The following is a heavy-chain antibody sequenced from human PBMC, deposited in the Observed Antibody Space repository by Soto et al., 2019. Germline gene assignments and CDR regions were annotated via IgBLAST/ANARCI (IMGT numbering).Heavy chain of an antibody. CDR1: GYTFTSYA. CDR3: ASSRGYSYYYYGMDV. Sequence: EASVKVSCKASGYTFTSYAMHWVRQAPGQRLEWMGWINAGNGNTKYSQKFQGRVTITRDTSASTAYMELSSLRSEDTAVYYCASSRGYSYYYYGMDVWGQGTTVTVSS. CDR2: INAGNGNT. V-gene: IGHV1-3*01. D-gene: IGHD3-22*01. J-gene: IGHJ6*02.